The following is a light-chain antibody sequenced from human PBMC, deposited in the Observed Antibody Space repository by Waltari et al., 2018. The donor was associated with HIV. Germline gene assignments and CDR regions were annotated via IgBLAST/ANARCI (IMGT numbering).Light chain of an antibody. Sequence: QSALTQPPSASGSPGQSVTISCTGTNSDIGGSHYVSWYQQHPGKAPKRVISEVTKRPSGVPGRFSGSKSGTTASLTVSGLQAEDEADYYCSSYANKNGFYVVFGGGTRLTVL. CDR1: NSDIGGSHY. CDR3: SSYANKNGFYVV. CDR2: EVT. J-gene: IGLJ2*01. V-gene: IGLV2-8*01.